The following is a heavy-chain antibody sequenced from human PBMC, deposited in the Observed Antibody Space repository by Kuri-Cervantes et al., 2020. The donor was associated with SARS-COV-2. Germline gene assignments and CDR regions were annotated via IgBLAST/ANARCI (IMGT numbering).Heavy chain of an antibody. CDR1: GYSLTNYD. Sequence: ASVKVSCKASGYSLTNYDMIWVRQAPGQGLEWMGWIGTNNGNKVYAQKFQGRVTMTTDTSTNTASMELSSLRSDDTAVYYCAREYYYGSGRYYGAFDHWGQGTPVTVSS. CDR3: AREYYYGSGRYYGAFDH. D-gene: IGHD3-10*01. V-gene: IGHV1-18*01. CDR2: IGTNNGNK. J-gene: IGHJ4*02.